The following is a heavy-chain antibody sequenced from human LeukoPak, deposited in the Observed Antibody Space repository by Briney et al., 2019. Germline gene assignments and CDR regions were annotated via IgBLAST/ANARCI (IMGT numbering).Heavy chain of an antibody. CDR1: GLIFSRYW. Sequence: PGGSLRLSCAASGLIFSRYWMTWVRQAPGKGLEYVANIKEDGSEKYYAGSVKGRFTISRDNAKNSLYVQLNSLRAEDMALYYCAKDLDDHLNWGDAFDIWGQGTMITVSS. D-gene: IGHD7-27*01. V-gene: IGHV3-7*03. CDR2: IKEDGSEK. J-gene: IGHJ3*02. CDR3: AKDLDDHLNWGDAFDI.